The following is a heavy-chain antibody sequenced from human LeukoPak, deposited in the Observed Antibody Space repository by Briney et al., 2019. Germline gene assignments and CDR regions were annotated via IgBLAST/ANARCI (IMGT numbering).Heavy chain of an antibody. D-gene: IGHD6-13*01. CDR2: IYGSGST. CDR1: GGSISSNTYY. V-gene: IGHV4-39*01. J-gene: IGHJ4*02. CDR3: ARQGSRGAAGY. Sequence: SETLSLTCTVSGGSISSNTYYWSWIRQPPGTGLEWIGYIYGSGSTYYYPSLKSRVTISVDTSKNQFSLKLSSVTASDTAVYYCARQGSRGAAGYWGQGTLVTVSS.